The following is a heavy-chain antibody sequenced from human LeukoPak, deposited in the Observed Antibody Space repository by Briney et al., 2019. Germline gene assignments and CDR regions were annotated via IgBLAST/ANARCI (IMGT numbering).Heavy chain of an antibody. Sequence: GASVKVSCKASGGTFSSYAISWVRQAPGQGLEWMGRIIPIFGTANYAQKFQGRVTMTTDTSTSTAYMELRSLRSDDTAVYYCATLVLGYCSSTSCPLPDAFDIWGQGTMVTVSS. CDR1: GGTFSSYA. V-gene: IGHV1-69*05. CDR2: IIPIFGTA. D-gene: IGHD2-2*01. CDR3: ATLVLGYCSSTSCPLPDAFDI. J-gene: IGHJ3*02.